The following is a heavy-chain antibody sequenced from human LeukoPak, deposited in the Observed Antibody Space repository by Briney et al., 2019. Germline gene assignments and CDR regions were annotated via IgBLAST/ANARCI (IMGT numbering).Heavy chain of an antibody. CDR3: AKGRGIYGSGSYFDY. CDR2: ISGSGGST. J-gene: IGHJ4*02. D-gene: IGHD3-10*01. CDR1: GFTFSSYA. Sequence: PGGSLRLSCAASGFTFSSYAMSWVRQAPGKGLEWVSAISGSGGSTYYADSVKGRFTISRDNSKNTLYLQMNSLRAEDTAVYYCAKGRGIYGSGSYFDYWGQGTLVTVSS. V-gene: IGHV3-23*01.